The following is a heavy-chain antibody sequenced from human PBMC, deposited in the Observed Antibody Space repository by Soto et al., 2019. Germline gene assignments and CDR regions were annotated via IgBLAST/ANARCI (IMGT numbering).Heavy chain of an antibody. J-gene: IGHJ3*02. CDR2: IWYDGSNK. Sequence: QVQLVESGGGVVQPGRSLRLSCAASGFTFSSYGMHWVRQAPGKGLEWVAVIWYDGSNKYYADSVKGRFTISRDNSKNTLYLQMNSLRAEDTAVYYCARGWGGKGQPALDAFDIWGQGTMVTVSS. D-gene: IGHD1-1*01. V-gene: IGHV3-33*01. CDR3: ARGWGGKGQPALDAFDI. CDR1: GFTFSSYG.